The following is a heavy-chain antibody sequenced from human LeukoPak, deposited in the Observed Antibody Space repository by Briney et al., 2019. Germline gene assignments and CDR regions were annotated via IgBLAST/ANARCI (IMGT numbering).Heavy chain of an antibody. D-gene: IGHD5/OR15-5a*01. J-gene: IGHJ3*02. CDR3: ARKGVYAGIDI. V-gene: IGHV4-28*01. CDR1: GYSISSSNW. Sequence: SETLSLTCAVSGYSISSSNWWGWIRQPPGKGLEWIGYIYYSGSTYYNPSLKSRVTMSVDTSKNQFSLKLSSVTAVDTAVYYCARKGVYAGIDIWGQGTMVTVSS. CDR2: IYYSGST.